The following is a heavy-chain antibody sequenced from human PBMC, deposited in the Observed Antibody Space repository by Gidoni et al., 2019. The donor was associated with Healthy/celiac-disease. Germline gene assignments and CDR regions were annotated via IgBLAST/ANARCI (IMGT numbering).Heavy chain of an antibody. CDR3: ARNPSFGFTYFDY. D-gene: IGHD2-2*01. J-gene: IGHJ4*02. CDR2: ISGSGGNT. Sequence: EVQLLESGGGLVQPEGSLRLSCAASGFTFSNYAMSWVRQAPGTGLEWGAGISGSGGNTYYADSVKGRFTISRDNSKNTLYLEVSSLRAEDTAVYYCARNPSFGFTYFDYWGQGTLVTVSS. CDR1: GFTFSNYA. V-gene: IGHV3-23*01.